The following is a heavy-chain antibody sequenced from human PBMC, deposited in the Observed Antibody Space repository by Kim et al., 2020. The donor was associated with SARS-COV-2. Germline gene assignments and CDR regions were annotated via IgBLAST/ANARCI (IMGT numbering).Heavy chain of an antibody. CDR3: VRQTLGYYFDY. V-gene: IGHV4-39*01. CDR2: MYYSGST. J-gene: IGHJ4*02. CDR1: GGSISSSSYY. D-gene: IGHD3-16*01. Sequence: SETLSLTCTVSGGSISSSSYYWGWIRQPPGKGLEWIGSMYYSGSTYYNPSLKSLAIISVDTSKNQFSLKLSAVTAAETAVYYCVRQTLGYYFDYWGQGT.